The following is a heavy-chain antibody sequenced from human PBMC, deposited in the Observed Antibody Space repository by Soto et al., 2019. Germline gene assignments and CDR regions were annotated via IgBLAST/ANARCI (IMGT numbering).Heavy chain of an antibody. V-gene: IGHV4-61*01. J-gene: IGHJ5*02. Sequence: SETLSLTCTVSGGSVSSGSYYWSWIRQPPGKGLEWIGYIYYSGSTNYNPSLKSRVTISVDTSKNQFSLKLSSVTAADTAVYYSASGLPPLGSHYFAPWAQGPLPTVSS. D-gene: IGHD3-9*01. CDR2: IYYSGST. CDR1: GGSVSSGSYY. CDR3: ASGLPPLGSHYFAP.